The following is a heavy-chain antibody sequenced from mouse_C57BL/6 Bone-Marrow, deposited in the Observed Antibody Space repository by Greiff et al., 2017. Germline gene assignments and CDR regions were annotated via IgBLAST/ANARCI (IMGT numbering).Heavy chain of an antibody. V-gene: IGHV1-69*01. Sequence: QVQLQQPGAELVMPGASVKLSCKASGYTFTSYWMHWVKQRPGQGLEWIGEIDPSDSYTNYNQKFKGKSTLTVVTSSSAAYMQLSSLTSEDSAVCYGARDGSSYDWFAYWGQGTLVTVCA. J-gene: IGHJ3*01. CDR1: GYTFTSYW. D-gene: IGHD1-1*01. CDR2: IDPSDSYT. CDR3: ARDGSSYDWFAY.